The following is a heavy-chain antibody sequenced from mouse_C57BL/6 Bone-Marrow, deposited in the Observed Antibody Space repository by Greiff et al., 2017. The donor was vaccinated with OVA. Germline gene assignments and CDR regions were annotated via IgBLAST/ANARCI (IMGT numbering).Heavy chain of an antibody. J-gene: IGHJ3*01. CDR2: IWSDGST. D-gene: IGHD1-1*01. CDR1: GFSLTSYG. Sequence: VKLVESGPGLVAPSQSLSITCTVSGFSLTSYGVHWVRQPPGKGLEWLVVIWSDGSTTYNSALKSRLSISKDNSKSQVFLKMNSLQTDDTAMYYCARHQHYGSSYEFAYWGQGTLVTVSA. V-gene: IGHV2-6-1*01. CDR3: ARHQHYGSSYEFAY.